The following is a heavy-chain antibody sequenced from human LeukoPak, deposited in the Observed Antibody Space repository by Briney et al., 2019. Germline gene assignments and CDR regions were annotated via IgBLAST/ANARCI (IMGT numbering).Heavy chain of an antibody. Sequence: SETLSLTCTVSGGSISSSSYYWGWIRQPPGKGLEWIGSIYYSGSTNYNPSLKSRVTISVDTSKNQFSLKLSSVTAADTAVYYCAVVGYCSGGSCYSYYFDYWGQGTLVTVSS. CDR2: IYYSGST. CDR1: GGSISSSSYY. J-gene: IGHJ4*02. D-gene: IGHD2-15*01. V-gene: IGHV4-39*07. CDR3: AVVGYCSGGSCYSYYFDY.